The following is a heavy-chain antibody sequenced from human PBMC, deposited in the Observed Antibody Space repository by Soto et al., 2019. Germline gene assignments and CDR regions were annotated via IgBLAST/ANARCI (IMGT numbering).Heavy chain of an antibody. CDR1: GGSFRGYY. J-gene: IGHJ6*02. CDR2: INHSGST. V-gene: IGHV4-34*01. Sequence: SETLSLTCAVYGGSFRGYYWSWIRQPPGKGLEWIGEINHSGSTNYNPYLKSRVTISVDTSKNQFSLKLSSVTAADTAVYYCARGQGSSWYYYYYGMDVWGQGTTVT. D-gene: IGHD6-13*01. CDR3: ARGQGSSWYYYYYGMDV.